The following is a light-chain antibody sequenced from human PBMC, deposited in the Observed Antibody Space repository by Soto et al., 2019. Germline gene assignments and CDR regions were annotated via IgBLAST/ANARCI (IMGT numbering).Light chain of an antibody. V-gene: IGKV3-11*01. CDR1: QSISTY. CDR3: HQGSA. CDR2: YAS. J-gene: IGKJ5*01. Sequence: EVVLTQSPATLSVSPGERATLSCRASQSISTYLAWYQQKPGQAPGLLIDYASNRATGIPARFIGSGSGTDFTLTITNLEPEDSATYYCHQGSAFGQGTRVE.